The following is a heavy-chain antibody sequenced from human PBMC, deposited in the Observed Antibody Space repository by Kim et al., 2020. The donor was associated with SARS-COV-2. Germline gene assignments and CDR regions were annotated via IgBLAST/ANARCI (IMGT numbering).Heavy chain of an antibody. D-gene: IGHD3-10*01. CDR3: TKDHEYYYGSGYFDY. J-gene: IGHJ4*02. CDR2: IKSKTDGGTT. V-gene: IGHV3-15*01. Sequence: GGSLRLSCAASGFTFSNAWMSWVRQAPGKGLEWVGRIKSKTDGGTTDYAAPVKGRFTISRDDSKNTLYLQMNSLKTEDTAVYYCTKDHEYYYGSGYFDYWGQGTLVTVSS. CDR1: GFTFSNAW.